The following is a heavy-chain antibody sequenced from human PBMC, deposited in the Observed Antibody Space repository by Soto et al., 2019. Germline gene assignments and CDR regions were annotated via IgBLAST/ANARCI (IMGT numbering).Heavy chain of an antibody. Sequence: EVQLLESGGGLVQPGGSLRLSCVASGFTFSIYNMNWVRQAPGKGLEWVSVITGSGDYTNYADSVNGRFTISRDNSKNALYLQMNRLSAEDTVVYFCARRITSDFDYWGQGTLGTVSS. CDR3: ARRITSDFDY. J-gene: IGHJ4*02. CDR2: ITGSGDYT. CDR1: GFTFSIYN. D-gene: IGHD1-20*01. V-gene: IGHV3-23*01.